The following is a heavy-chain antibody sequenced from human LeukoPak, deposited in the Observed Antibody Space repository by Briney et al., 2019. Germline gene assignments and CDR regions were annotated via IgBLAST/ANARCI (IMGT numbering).Heavy chain of an antibody. CDR2: IRNKANSYTT. J-gene: IGHJ4*02. CDR3: ARVLVVAGSYYFDS. D-gene: IGHD3-22*01. V-gene: IGHV3-72*01. CDR1: GFTFSDHY. Sequence: GGSLRLSCAASGFTFSDHYMDWVRQAPGKELEWVGRIRNKANSYTTEYAASVKGRFTISRDDSKNSLYLQMNSLRTEDTAVYYCARVLVVAGSYYFDSWGQGTLVTVSS.